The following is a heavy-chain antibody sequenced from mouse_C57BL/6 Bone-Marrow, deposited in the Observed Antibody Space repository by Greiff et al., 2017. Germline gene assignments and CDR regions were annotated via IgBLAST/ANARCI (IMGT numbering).Heavy chain of an antibody. J-gene: IGHJ1*03. CDR2: IHPNSGST. D-gene: IGHD1-1*01. CDR1: GYTFTSYW. CDR3: ALEYYGSSAYWYFEV. V-gene: IGHV1-64*01. Sequence: QVLLKQPGAELVKPGASVKLSCKASGYTFTSYWMHWVKQRPGQGLEWIGMIHPNSGSTYYNEKFKSKATMTVDKSSSTAYMQLSILTSEDSAVYDCALEYYGSSAYWYFEVWGTGTTVTVSS.